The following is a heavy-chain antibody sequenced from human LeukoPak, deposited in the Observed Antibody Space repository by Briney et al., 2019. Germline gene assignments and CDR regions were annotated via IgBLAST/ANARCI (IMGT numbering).Heavy chain of an antibody. J-gene: IGHJ1*01. CDR3: ARDSARGKGGGVLLRD. CDR1: GDSISSYH. V-gene: IGHV4-59*01. Sequence: PSETLSLTCTVSGDSISSYHWSWIRQPPGKGLEWIGYIYYSGSTKYYPSLKNRVTISLDTPKRQFFLRVSSVTAADTAVYYCARDSARGKGGGVLLRDWGQGTLVTVSS. CDR2: IYYSGST. D-gene: IGHD3-10*01.